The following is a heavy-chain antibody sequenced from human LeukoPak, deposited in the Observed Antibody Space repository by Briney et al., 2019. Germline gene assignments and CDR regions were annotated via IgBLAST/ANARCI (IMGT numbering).Heavy chain of an antibody. V-gene: IGHV1-18*04. CDR1: GYPFTSYG. J-gene: IGHJ4*02. Sequence: GASVKVSCKPSGYPFTSYGISWVRQAPGQGLEGMGWISAYNGNTNYAQKLPGRVTMTTDTSTSTAYMELRSLRSDDTAVYYCARVGQWLVQGRGASDYWGQGTLVTVSS. CDR3: ARVGQWLVQGRGASDY. D-gene: IGHD6-19*01. CDR2: ISAYNGNT.